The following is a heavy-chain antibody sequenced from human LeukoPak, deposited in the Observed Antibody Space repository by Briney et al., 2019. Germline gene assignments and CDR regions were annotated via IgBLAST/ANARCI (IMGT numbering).Heavy chain of an antibody. CDR3: ARGKVRYYFDY. Sequence: KSSETLSLTCTVSGGSISSGGYYWSWIRQHPGKGLEWIGFIYYSGNTYYNPSLKSRVTISVDTSKNQFSLKLSSVTAADTAVYYCARGKVRYYFDYWGQGTLVTVSS. CDR2: IYYSGNT. J-gene: IGHJ4*02. CDR1: GGSISSGGYY. V-gene: IGHV4-31*03.